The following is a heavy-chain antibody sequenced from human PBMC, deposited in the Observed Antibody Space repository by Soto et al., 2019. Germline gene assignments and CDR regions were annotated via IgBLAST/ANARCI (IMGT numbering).Heavy chain of an antibody. Sequence: SVKVSCKASGGTFSSYTISWVRQAPGQGLEWMGRIIPILGIANYAQKFQGRVTITADKSTSTAYMELSSLRSEDTAVYYCARGGADRDGVVGASTDYWGQGTLVTVSS. J-gene: IGHJ4*02. D-gene: IGHD1-26*01. CDR1: GGTFSSYT. CDR2: IIPILGIA. V-gene: IGHV1-69*02. CDR3: ARGGADRDGVVGASTDY.